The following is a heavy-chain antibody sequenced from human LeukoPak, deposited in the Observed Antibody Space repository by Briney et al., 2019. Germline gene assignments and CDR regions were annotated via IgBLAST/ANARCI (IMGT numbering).Heavy chain of an antibody. D-gene: IGHD3-22*01. Sequence: GGSLRLSCAVSGFTFSSYAMSWVRQAPGKGLEWVSGISGSGGSTYYADSVKGRFTISRDNSKNTLYLQMNSLRAEDTAVYYCARSSYSSGYYHWFDPWGQGTLVTVSS. CDR2: ISGSGGST. CDR1: GFTFSSYA. V-gene: IGHV3-23*01. J-gene: IGHJ5*02. CDR3: ARSSYSSGYYHWFDP.